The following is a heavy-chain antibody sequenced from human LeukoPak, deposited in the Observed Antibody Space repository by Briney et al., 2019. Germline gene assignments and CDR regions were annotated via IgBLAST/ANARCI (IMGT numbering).Heavy chain of an antibody. Sequence: SVKVSCKASGCTFSSYAISWVRQAPGQGLEWMGRIIPILGIANYAQKFQGRVTITADKSTSTAYMELSSLRSEDTAVYYCARKGPEMENWFDPWGQGTLVTVSS. CDR1: GCTFSSYA. V-gene: IGHV1-69*04. CDR3: ARKGPEMENWFDP. J-gene: IGHJ5*02. CDR2: IIPILGIA. D-gene: IGHD1-1*01.